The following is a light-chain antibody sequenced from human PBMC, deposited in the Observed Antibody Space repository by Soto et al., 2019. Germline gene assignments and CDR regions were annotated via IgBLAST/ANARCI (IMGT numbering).Light chain of an antibody. Sequence: QSVLTQPPSASGTPGQRVTISCSGSSSNIGSNTVNWYQQLPGTAPKLLIDSNNQRHSGVPDRFSCSKSGASASLAISGLQYEDEADYYCAAWDDSRNGYVFGTGTKVTVL. CDR3: AAWDDSRNGYV. V-gene: IGLV1-44*01. CDR1: SSNIGSNT. J-gene: IGLJ1*01. CDR2: SNN.